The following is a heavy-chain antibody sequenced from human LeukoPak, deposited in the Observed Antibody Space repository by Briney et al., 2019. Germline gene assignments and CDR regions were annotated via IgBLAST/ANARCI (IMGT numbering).Heavy chain of an antibody. Sequence: QPGGSLRLSCAASGFTFSSYWMSWVRQAPGKGLEWVANIKQDASEKSYVDSVKGRFTISRDNAKSSLYLQMNSLRADDTAVYYCARGSVAGTLFDYWGQGTLVTVSS. D-gene: IGHD6-19*01. V-gene: IGHV3-7*01. CDR3: ARGSVAGTLFDY. CDR2: IKQDASEK. CDR1: GFTFSSYW. J-gene: IGHJ4*02.